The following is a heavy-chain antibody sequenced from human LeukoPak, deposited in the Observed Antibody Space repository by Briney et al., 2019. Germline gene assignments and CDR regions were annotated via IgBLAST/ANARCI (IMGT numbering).Heavy chain of an antibody. CDR1: GYSITSGYN. CDR2: IYHSGSA. D-gene: IGHD2-2*02. CDR3: VRYCSSTTCYTRAVDY. V-gene: IGHV4-38-2*02. J-gene: IGHJ4*02. Sequence: TLSLTCTVSGYSITSGYNWAWIRQPPGKVLEWIGSIYHSGSAYYNPSLKSRVTKSVDTSKNQFSLKLSSVTAADTAVYYCVRYCSSTTCYTRAVDYWGQGNLVTVSS.